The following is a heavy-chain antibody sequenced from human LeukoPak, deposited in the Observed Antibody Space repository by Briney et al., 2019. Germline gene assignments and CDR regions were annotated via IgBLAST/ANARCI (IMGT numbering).Heavy chain of an antibody. D-gene: IGHD3-22*01. CDR3: ARQTYYYDSSGYRDY. Sequence: PSETLSLTCTVSGGSISSYYWSWIRQPAGKGLEWIGRIYTSGSTNYNPSLKSRVTISVDTSKNQFSLKLSSVTAADTAVYYCARQTYYYDSSGYRDYWGQGTLVTVSS. J-gene: IGHJ4*02. V-gene: IGHV4-4*07. CDR2: IYTSGST. CDR1: GGSISSYY.